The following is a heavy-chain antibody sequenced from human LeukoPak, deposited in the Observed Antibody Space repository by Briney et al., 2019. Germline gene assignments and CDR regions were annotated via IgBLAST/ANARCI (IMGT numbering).Heavy chain of an antibody. CDR1: GGSISSSSHY. J-gene: IGHJ4*02. CDR3: AKDNVVDSGNRRPYYFDF. CDR2: ISGNGGSA. D-gene: IGHD3-10*01. V-gene: IGHV3-23*01. Sequence: PSETLSLTCTVSGGSISSSSHYWGWIRQPPGKGLEWVSGISGNGGSAYYADSVKGRFTISRDNSKNTLDLQLSSLRAEDTAVYYCAKDNVVDSGNRRPYYFDFWGQGTLVTVSS.